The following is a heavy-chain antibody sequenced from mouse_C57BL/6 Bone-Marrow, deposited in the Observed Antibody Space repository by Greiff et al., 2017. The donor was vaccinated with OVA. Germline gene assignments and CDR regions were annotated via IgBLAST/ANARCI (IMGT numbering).Heavy chain of an antibody. D-gene: IGHD1-1*01. CDR1: GFTFSSYA. Sequence: EVHLVESGEGLVKPGGSLKLSCAASGFTFSSYAMSWVRQTPEKRLEWVAYISSGGDYIYYADTVKGRFTISRDNARNTLYLQMSSLKSEDTAMYYCTREGGSSYDAMDYWGQGTSVTVSS. V-gene: IGHV5-9-1*02. CDR2: ISSGGDYI. J-gene: IGHJ4*01. CDR3: TREGGSSYDAMDY.